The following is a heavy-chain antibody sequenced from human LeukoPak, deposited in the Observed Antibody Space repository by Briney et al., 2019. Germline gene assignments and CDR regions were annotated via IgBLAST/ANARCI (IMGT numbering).Heavy chain of an antibody. CDR1: GFTFTSYS. J-gene: IGHJ4*02. CDR2: ISSSSSYI. V-gene: IGHV3-21*01. CDR3: ARGKNCSSTSCSPTNLDY. D-gene: IGHD2-2*01. Sequence: PGGSLRLSCAASGFTFTSYSMNWVRQAPGKGLEWVSSISSSSSYIYYADSVKGRFTISRDNAKNSLYPQMNSLRAEDTAVYYCARGKNCSSTSCSPTNLDYWGQGTLVTVSS.